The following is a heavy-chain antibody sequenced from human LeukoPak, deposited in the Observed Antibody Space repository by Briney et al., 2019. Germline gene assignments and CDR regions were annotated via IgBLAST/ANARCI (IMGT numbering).Heavy chain of an antibody. V-gene: IGHV5-10-1*01. CDR2: IDPSDSYT. CDR1: GYSFTSYW. CDR3: ASRNDYGDYSAFDI. J-gene: IGHJ3*02. D-gene: IGHD4-17*01. Sequence: KVGESLKISCKGSGYSFTSYWISWVCQMPGKGLEWMGRIDPSDSYTNYSPSFQGHVTISADKSISTAYLQWSSLKASDTAMYYCASRNDYGDYSAFDIWGQGTMVTVSS.